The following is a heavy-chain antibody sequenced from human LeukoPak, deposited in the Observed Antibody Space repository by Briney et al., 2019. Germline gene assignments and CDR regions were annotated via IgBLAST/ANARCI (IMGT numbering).Heavy chain of an antibody. CDR1: GFTFSNSW. D-gene: IGHD3-10*01. V-gene: IGHV3-7*05. CDR2: IKQDGSDK. CDR3: VTGGYYFGN. Sequence: AGGSLRLSCAASGFTFSNSWMSWVRQAPGKGLEWVANIKQDGSDKYYVDSVKGRCTISRDNAKNSLYLQMNSLRAEDTAVYYCVTGGYYFGNWGQGTLVTVSS. J-gene: IGHJ4*02.